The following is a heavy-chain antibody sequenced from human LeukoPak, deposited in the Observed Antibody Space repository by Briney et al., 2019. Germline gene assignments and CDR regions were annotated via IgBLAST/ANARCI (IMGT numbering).Heavy chain of an antibody. Sequence: GGSLRLSCAASGFTSSNYAMHWVRQAPGKGLEWVTVISYDGSKKLYAYSVRGRFTISRDTSTSTLYLQMNSLRPEDTAVYYCARDASYCGGGCYSGEFFQHWGQGNLVTVSS. CDR1: GFTSSNYA. D-gene: IGHD2-21*02. CDR3: ARDASYCGGGCYSGEFFQH. J-gene: IGHJ1*01. V-gene: IGHV3-30*04. CDR2: ISYDGSKK.